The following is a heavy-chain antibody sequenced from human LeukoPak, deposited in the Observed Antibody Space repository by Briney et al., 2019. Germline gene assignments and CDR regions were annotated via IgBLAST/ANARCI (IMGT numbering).Heavy chain of an antibody. CDR2: SNAANGNT. V-gene: IGHV1-3*02. J-gene: IGHJ4*02. Sequence: ASVKVSCKASGYTFTSYAMHWVRQAPGQRLEWMGWSNAANGNTEYSQEFQGRVTITRDTSASTAYMEVSSLRSEDMAVYYCARDQHSSSWIIDYWGQGTLVTVSS. D-gene: IGHD6-13*01. CDR3: ARDQHSSSWIIDY. CDR1: GYTFTSYA.